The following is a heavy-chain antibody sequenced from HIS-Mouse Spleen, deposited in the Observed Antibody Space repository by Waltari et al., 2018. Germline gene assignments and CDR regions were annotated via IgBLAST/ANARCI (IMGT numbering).Heavy chain of an antibody. J-gene: IGHJ3*02. CDR1: GGSFRGYY. D-gene: IGHD2-2*01. CDR2: INHSGST. CDR3: ARRPGWSAARSAFDI. Sequence: QVQLQQWGAGLLKPSETLSLTCAVYGGSFRGYYWRWIRQPPGKGLEWIGEINHSGSTNYNPSLKSRVTISVDTSKNQFSLKLSSVTAADTAVYYCARRPGWSAARSAFDIWGQGTMVTVSS. V-gene: IGHV4-34*01.